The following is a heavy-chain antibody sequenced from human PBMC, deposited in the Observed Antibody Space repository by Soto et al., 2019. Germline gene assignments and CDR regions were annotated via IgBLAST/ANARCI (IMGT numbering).Heavy chain of an antibody. J-gene: IGHJ4*02. V-gene: IGHV3-23*01. Sequence: PGGSLSLSCAASGFTFRNNVLSWVRQAPGKGLDWVSGITGSGRDTYYADSVKGRFTISRDNSKNMVFLQMNSLRAEDTALYYCAKNGLDNSPSAIDSCGQGTRVTVSS. D-gene: IGHD2-8*01. CDR2: ITGSGRDT. CDR3: AKNGLDNSPSAIDS. CDR1: GFTFRNNV.